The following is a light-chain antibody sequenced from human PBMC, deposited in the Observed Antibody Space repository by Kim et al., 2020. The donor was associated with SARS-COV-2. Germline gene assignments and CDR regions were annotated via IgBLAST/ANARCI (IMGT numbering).Light chain of an antibody. Sequence: EIVLTQSPATLSLSPGERATLSCRASQSINIYLAWYQQKPGQAPRLLIYDASNRAPGIPARFTGSGSGTDFSLTISSLEPGDFAVYYCPQRSNSTITFGGGNKLEIK. CDR2: DAS. V-gene: IGKV3-11*01. CDR1: QSINIY. J-gene: IGKJ4*01. CDR3: PQRSNSTIT.